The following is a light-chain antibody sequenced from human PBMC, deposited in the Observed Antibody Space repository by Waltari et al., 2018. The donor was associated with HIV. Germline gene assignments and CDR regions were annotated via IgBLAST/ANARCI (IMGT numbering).Light chain of an antibody. Sequence: QSALTQPPSVSGAPGQRVTISCTGNRSNIGAGYFVHWYQHLPGTAPKLLVYSDIHRPSGVPDRFSGSKSGTSASLVITGLQAEDEADYYGQSYDSSLRASVFGGGTKLTVL. CDR1: RSNIGAGYF. J-gene: IGLJ2*01. CDR2: SDI. V-gene: IGLV1-40*01. CDR3: QSYDSSLRASV.